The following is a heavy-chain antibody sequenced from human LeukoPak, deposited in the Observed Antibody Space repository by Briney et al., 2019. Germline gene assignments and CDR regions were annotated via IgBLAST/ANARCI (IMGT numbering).Heavy chain of an antibody. J-gene: IGHJ4*02. CDR3: ARAPEQWLESFWDY. Sequence: GGSLRLSCAASEFTFSSYSMNWVRQAPGKGPEWVSSISSSSGYIYYADSVKSRFTISRDNAKNSLYLQMNSLRAEDTAVLYCARAPEQWLESFWDYWGQGTLVTVSS. D-gene: IGHD6-19*01. V-gene: IGHV3-21*01. CDR1: EFTFSSYS. CDR2: ISSSSGYI.